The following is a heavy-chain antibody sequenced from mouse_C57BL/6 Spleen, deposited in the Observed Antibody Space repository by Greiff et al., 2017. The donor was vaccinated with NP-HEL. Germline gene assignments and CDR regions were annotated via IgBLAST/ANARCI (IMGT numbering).Heavy chain of an antibody. J-gene: IGHJ2*01. CDR1: GFTFSSYA. CDR3: ARGGDRDFDY. V-gene: IGHV5-4*01. D-gene: IGHD3-3*01. CDR2: ISDGGSYT. Sequence: VQLKESGGGLVKPGGSLKLSCAASGFTFSSYAMSWVRQTPEKRLEWVATISDGGSYTYYPDNVKGRFTISKDNAKINLYLQMSHLKSEDTARYYCARGGDRDFDYWGQGTTLTVSS.